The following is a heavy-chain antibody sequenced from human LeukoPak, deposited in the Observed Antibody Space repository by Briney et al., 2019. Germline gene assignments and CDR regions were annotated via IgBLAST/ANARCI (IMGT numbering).Heavy chain of an antibody. CDR2: IIPIFGTA. J-gene: IGHJ5*02. Sequence: SVKVSCKASGGTFSSYAISWMRQAPGQGLEWMGGIIPIFGTANYAQKFQGRVTITADESTSTAYMELSSLRSEDTAVYYCASLNYYDSRGRFDPWGQGTLVTVSS. CDR3: ASLNYYDSRGRFDP. CDR1: GGTFSSYA. D-gene: IGHD3-22*01. V-gene: IGHV1-69*13.